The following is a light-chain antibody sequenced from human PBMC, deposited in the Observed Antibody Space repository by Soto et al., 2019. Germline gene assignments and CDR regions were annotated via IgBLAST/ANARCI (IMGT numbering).Light chain of an antibody. V-gene: IGKV1-27*01. CDR1: QGISNY. CDR2: AAS. J-gene: IGKJ4*01. Sequence: DIQMTQSPSSLYASVGDRVTITCRASQGISNYLAWYQQKPGKVPKLLIYAASTLQSGVPSRFRGSGSGTDFSLTICILQPEDVANYYCQKYNSAPLTFGGGTKVEIK. CDR3: QKYNSAPLT.